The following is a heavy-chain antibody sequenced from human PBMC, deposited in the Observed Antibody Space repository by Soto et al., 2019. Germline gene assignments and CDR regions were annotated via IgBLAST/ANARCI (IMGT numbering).Heavy chain of an antibody. V-gene: IGHV3-30*18. Sequence: LRLSCAASGFTFSSYVMHWFRQAPGKGLEWVAVISYDGSNKYYADSVKGRFNISRDNSKTTLYLQMNSLRAEDTAVYYCAKDGGAARLGYYYGMDXWGQGTTLTVS. D-gene: IGHD6-6*01. J-gene: IGHJ6*02. CDR2: ISYDGSNK. CDR1: GFTFSSYV. CDR3: AKDGGAARLGYYYGMDX.